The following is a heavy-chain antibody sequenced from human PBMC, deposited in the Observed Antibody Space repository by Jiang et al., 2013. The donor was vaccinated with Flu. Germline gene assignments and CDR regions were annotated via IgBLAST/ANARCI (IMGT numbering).Heavy chain of an antibody. CDR2: INPSGGST. J-gene: IGHJ6*02. D-gene: IGHD1-14*01. CDR3: ARDELGSSKPRGMDV. V-gene: IGHV1-46*01. Sequence: SGAEVKKPGASVKVSCKASGYTFTSYYMHWVRQAPGQGLEWMGIINPSGGSTSYAQKFQGRVTMTRDMSTSTVYMELSSLRSEDTAVYYCARDELGSSKPRGMDVWGQGTTVTVSS. CDR1: GYTFTSYY.